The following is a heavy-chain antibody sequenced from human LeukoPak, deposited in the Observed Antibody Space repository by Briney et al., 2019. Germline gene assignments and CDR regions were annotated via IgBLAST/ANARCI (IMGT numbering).Heavy chain of an antibody. D-gene: IGHD6-19*01. V-gene: IGHV3-30*02. CDR2: IRYDGNNR. CDR1: GFTFSSYW. Sequence: GGSLRLSCAASGFTFSSYWMSWVRQAPGKGLEWVAFIRYDGNNRYYADSVKGRLTISRDNSKNTLYLQMNSLRAEDTAVYYCVKDPVASAVAGTNYFDYWGQGTLVTVSS. CDR3: VKDPVASAVAGTNYFDY. J-gene: IGHJ4*02.